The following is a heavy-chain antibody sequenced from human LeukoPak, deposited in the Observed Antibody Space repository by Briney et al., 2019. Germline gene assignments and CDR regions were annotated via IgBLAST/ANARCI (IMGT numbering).Heavy chain of an antibody. CDR1: GFTFSDYY. CDR3: ASLGVFGVVLDY. CDR2: IYYRGSN. D-gene: IGHD3-3*01. Sequence: GSLRLSCAASGFTFSDYYMSWIRQAPGKGLEWIGYIYYRGSNNYNPSLKSRVTISVDTSKNQFSLKLSSVTAADTAVYYCASLGVFGVVLDYWGQGTLVTVSS. J-gene: IGHJ4*02. V-gene: IGHV4-59*01.